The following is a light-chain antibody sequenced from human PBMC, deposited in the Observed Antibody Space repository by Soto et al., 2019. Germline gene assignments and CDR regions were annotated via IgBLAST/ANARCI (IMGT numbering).Light chain of an antibody. CDR2: DAS. CDR1: QSIGTW. J-gene: IGKJ5*01. CDR3: QQSDTYPLT. V-gene: IGKV1-5*01. Sequence: DIQMTQSPSTLSSSVGDRVTITCRASQSIGTWLAWYQHRPGKAPSLLIYDASTLRSGVPSRFSGSGSGTEFTLTISSLKADDFATYYCQQSDTYPLTFGQGTRLEIK.